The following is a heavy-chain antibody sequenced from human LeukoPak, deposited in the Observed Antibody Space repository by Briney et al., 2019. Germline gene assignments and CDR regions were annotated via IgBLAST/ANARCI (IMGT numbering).Heavy chain of an antibody. CDR1: GGSISSSSYY. V-gene: IGHV4-39*06. J-gene: IGHJ4*02. CDR3: ARGPGHPVVPAAIVGFDY. D-gene: IGHD2-2*02. CDR2: IYYSGST. Sequence: SETLSLTCTVSGGSISSSSYYWGWIRQPPGKGLEWIGSIYYSGSTYYNPSLKSRVTISVDTSKNQFPLKLSSVTAADTAVYYCARGPGHPVVPAAIVGFDYWGQGTLVTVSS.